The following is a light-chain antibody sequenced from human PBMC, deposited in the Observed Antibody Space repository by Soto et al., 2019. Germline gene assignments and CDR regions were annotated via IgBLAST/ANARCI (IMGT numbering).Light chain of an antibody. Sequence: DIQMTQSPSTLSASVGDRVTITCRASQSISSWLAWYQQKPGKAPKLLIYDASSLESGVPSRFSDSGSGTEFTHTISSLQLDDFATYYCQQYNSSPYTFGQGTKLESK. J-gene: IGKJ2*01. CDR2: DAS. CDR3: QQYNSSPYT. V-gene: IGKV1-5*01. CDR1: QSISSW.